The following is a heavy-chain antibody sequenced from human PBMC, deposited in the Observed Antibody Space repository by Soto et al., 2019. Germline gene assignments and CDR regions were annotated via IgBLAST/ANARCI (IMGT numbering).Heavy chain of an antibody. CDR3: AGGRASGSYYLLDY. J-gene: IGHJ4*02. D-gene: IGHD3-10*01. Sequence: ASVKVSCKASGDTFTTYDINWVRQATGHGLEWMGWINPNSGNIGYAQRFQGRVTMTRDTAIRTAYMEVSSLRSDDTAVYYCAGGRASGSYYLLDYWGQGTLLTVSS. V-gene: IGHV1-8*01. CDR1: GDTFTTYD. CDR2: INPNSGNI.